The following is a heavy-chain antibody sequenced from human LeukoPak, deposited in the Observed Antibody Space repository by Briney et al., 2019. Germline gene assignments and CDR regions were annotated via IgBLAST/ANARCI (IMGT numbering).Heavy chain of an antibody. D-gene: IGHD4-17*01. J-gene: IGHJ3*02. V-gene: IGHV4-34*01. Sequence: SETLSLTCAVFGGSFSGYYWKWIRQAPGTGLEWIGEINHSGSTNYHPSLKSRVTISVDTSKNHLSLKLSSVTAADTAVYYCARGATVTIIDAVDIWGQGTMATVSS. CDR3: ARGATVTIIDAVDI. CDR2: INHSGST. CDR1: GGSFSGYY.